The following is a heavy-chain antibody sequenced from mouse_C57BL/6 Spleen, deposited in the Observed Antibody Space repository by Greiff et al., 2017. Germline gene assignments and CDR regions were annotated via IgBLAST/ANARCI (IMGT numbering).Heavy chain of an antibody. J-gene: IGHJ2*01. CDR1: GYTFTSYW. CDR3: ARRRPGHFDY. CDR2: IYPSDSET. Sequence: QVQLQQPGAELVRPGSSVKLSCKASGYTFTSYWMDWVKQRPGQGLEWIGNIYPSDSETHYNQKFKDKATLTVDKSSSTAYMQLSSLTSEDSAVYYCARRRPGHFDYWSQGTTLTVSS. D-gene: IGHD4-1*01. V-gene: IGHV1-61*01.